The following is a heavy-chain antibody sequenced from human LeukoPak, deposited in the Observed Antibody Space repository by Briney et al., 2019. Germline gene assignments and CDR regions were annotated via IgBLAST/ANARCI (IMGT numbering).Heavy chain of an antibody. Sequence: ASVKVSWKASGYTFTSYDINWVRQASGQGLEWMGWMNPNSGNTGYAQKFQGRVTMTRYTSISTAYMELSSLRSEDTAVYYCARGDGRFYYYDWFDPWGQGTLVTVSS. CDR2: MNPNSGNT. D-gene: IGHD3-22*01. CDR1: GYTFTSYD. J-gene: IGHJ5*02. V-gene: IGHV1-8*01. CDR3: ARGDGRFYYYDWFDP.